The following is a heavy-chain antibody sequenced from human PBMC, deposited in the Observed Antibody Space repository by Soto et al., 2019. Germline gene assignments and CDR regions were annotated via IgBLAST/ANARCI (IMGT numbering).Heavy chain of an antibody. CDR3: ATHPPYGPLDH. D-gene: IGHD4-17*01. V-gene: IGHV4-39*01. CDR2: IYYSENT. Sequence: SETLPPTCTASGGSISSSSNHCGRIRQPPGKGLEWIGNIYYSENTYYNPPPKSRVTISVDTSKNQFAMRLTSVTAADTAFYYCATHPPYGPLDHWGQGTLVTVS. CDR1: GGSISSSSNH. J-gene: IGHJ4*02.